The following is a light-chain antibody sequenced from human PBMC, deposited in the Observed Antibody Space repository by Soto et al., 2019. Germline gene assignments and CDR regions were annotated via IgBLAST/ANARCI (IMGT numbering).Light chain of an antibody. CDR3: SSYTTSNTRQIV. CDR2: DVS. J-gene: IGLJ1*01. Sequence: QSSLTQPASVSGSPGQSITISCTGTSSDVGGYKYVSWYQQHPGKVPKFMIYDVSNRPSGVSNRFSGSKSGNTASLTISGLQAEDEADYYCSSYTTSNTRQIVFGTGTKVTVL. CDR1: SSDVGGYKY. V-gene: IGLV2-14*01.